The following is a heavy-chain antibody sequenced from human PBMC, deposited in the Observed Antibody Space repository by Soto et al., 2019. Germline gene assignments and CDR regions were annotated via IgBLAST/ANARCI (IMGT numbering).Heavy chain of an antibody. CDR2: IIPIFGTA. CDR1: GGTFSSYA. CDR3: ASTGYRNWFDP. Sequence: SVKVSCKASGGTFSSYAISWVRQAPGQGLEWMGGIIPIFGTANYAQKFQGRVTITADKSTSTAYMELSSLRSEDTAVYYCASTGYRNWFDPWGQGTLLTVSS. D-gene: IGHD3-9*01. J-gene: IGHJ5*02. V-gene: IGHV1-69*06.